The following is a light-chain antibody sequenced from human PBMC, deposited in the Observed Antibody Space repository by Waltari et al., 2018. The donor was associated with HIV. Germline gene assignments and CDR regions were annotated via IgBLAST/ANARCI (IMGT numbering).Light chain of an antibody. CDR3: AAWDARLNEYL. Sequence: QSVLTQPHSASGTPGQRVSISCSRSNSNVGSDVVNWYQQLPGTAPKLLIYGDNERPSGVPDRFSGSKSGASASLAISDLQSEDEAEYYCAAWDARLNEYLFGTGTKVTVL. J-gene: IGLJ1*01. V-gene: IGLV1-44*01. CDR2: GDN. CDR1: NSNVGSDV.